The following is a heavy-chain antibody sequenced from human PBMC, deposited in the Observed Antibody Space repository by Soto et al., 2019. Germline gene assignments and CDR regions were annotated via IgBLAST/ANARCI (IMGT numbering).Heavy chain of an antibody. Sequence: QVQLVQSGAEVKKPGSSVKVSCKASGGTFSSYAISWVRQAPGQGLEWMGTIIPIFSTANYAQKFQGRVPITADESTSTGYMELTSLRSEDTAVYYCAREAPRFVVVTVDAFDIWGQGTMVTVSS. CDR1: GGTFSSYA. D-gene: IGHD2-21*02. CDR2: IIPIFSTA. J-gene: IGHJ3*02. CDR3: AREAPRFVVVTVDAFDI. V-gene: IGHV1-69*15.